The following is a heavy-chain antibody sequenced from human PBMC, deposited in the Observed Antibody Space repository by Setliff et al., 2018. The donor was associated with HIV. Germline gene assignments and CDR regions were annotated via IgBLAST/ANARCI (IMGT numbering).Heavy chain of an antibody. V-gene: IGHV4-4*07. CDR1: GGSISGYH. CDR3: AKDLHPGYFDD. CDR2: IHSSGST. Sequence: SETLSLTCTVSGGSISGYHWSWIRQPAVKGLEWIGRIHSSGSTSYNPSLKSRVTMSVDASKNQFSLKVNSVTAADTAVYYCAKDLHPGYFDDWGQGALVTVSS. J-gene: IGHJ4*02.